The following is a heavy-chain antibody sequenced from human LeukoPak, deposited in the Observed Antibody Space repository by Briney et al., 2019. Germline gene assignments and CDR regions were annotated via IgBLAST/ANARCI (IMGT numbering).Heavy chain of an antibody. V-gene: IGHV3-9*01. D-gene: IGHD2-2*01. CDR3: AKDSNAGVAQSDFDY. CDR2: ISWNSGSI. J-gene: IGHJ4*02. Sequence: GGSLRLSCAASGFTFDDYAMHWVRQAPGKGLEWVSGISWNSGSIGYADSVKGRFTISRDNAKNSLYLQMNSLRAEDTALYYCAKDSNAGVAQSDFDYWGQGTLVTVSS. CDR1: GFTFDDYA.